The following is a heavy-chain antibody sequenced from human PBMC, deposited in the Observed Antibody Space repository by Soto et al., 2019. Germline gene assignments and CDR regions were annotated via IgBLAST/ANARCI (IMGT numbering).Heavy chain of an antibody. Sequence: ASVKVSCKASGGTFSSYAISWVRQAPGQGLEWMGGIIPIFGTANYAQKFQGRVTITSDESTSTAYMELSSLRSEDTAVYYCAREVLLYSSSSYYFDYWGQGTLVTVSS. J-gene: IGHJ4*02. CDR2: IIPIFGTA. V-gene: IGHV1-69*13. D-gene: IGHD6-6*01. CDR1: GGTFSSYA. CDR3: AREVLLYSSSSYYFDY.